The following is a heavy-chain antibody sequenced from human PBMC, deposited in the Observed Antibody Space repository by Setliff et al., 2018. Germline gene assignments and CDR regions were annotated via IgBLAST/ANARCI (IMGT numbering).Heavy chain of an antibody. Sequence: SETLSLTCAVSGGSISSSNWWSWVRQPPGKGLEWIGEIYHSGSTNYNPSLKSRVTISVDTSKNQFSLKLSSVTAADTAMYYCARILGYCSGGSCYVPYWGQGTLVTVSS. D-gene: IGHD2-15*01. J-gene: IGHJ4*02. CDR1: GGSISSSNW. CDR2: IYHSGST. CDR3: ARILGYCSGGSCYVPY. V-gene: IGHV4-4*02.